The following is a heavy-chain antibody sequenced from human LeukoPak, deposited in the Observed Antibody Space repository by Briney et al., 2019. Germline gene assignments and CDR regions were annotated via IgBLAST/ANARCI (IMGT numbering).Heavy chain of an antibody. D-gene: IGHD6-19*01. Sequence: SETLSLTCAVYGGSFSGYYWSWIRQPPGKGLEWIGEIKHSGSTNYNPSLKSRVTISVDTSKNQFSLKLSSVTAADTAVYYCARGTSRQWLPLDYWGQGTLVTVSS. CDR3: ARGTSRQWLPLDY. V-gene: IGHV4-34*01. CDR2: IKHSGST. CDR1: GGSFSGYY. J-gene: IGHJ4*02.